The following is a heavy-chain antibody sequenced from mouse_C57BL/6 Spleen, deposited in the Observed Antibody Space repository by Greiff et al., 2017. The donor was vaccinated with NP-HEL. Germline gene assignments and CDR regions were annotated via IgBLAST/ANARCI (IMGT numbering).Heavy chain of an antibody. Sequence: EVKLVESGGGLVQPGGSLKLSCAASGFTFSDYGMAWVRQAPRKGPEWVAFISNLAFSIYYADTVTGRFTISRENAKNTLYLEMSSLRSEDTAMYYCARPYGSSYWYFDVWGTATTVTVSS. CDR2: ISNLAFSI. V-gene: IGHV5-15*01. J-gene: IGHJ1*03. CDR1: GFTFSDYG. D-gene: IGHD1-1*01. CDR3: ARPYGSSYWYFDV.